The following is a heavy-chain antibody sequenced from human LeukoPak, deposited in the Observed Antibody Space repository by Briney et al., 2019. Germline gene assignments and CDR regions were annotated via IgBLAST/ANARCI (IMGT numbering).Heavy chain of an antibody. CDR2: IYYSGST. CDR1: GGSISSSSYY. J-gene: IGHJ4*02. D-gene: IGHD6-19*01. V-gene: IGHV4-39*07. CDR3: ARIAVAGFVDY. Sequence: PSETLSLTCTVSGGSISSSSYYWGWIRQRPGKGPEWIGSIYYSGSTYYNPSLKSRVTISVDTSKNQFSLKLSSVTAADTAVYYCARIAVAGFVDYWGQGTLVTVSS.